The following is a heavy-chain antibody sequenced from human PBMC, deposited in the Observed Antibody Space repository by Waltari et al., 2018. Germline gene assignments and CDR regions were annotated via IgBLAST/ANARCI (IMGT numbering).Heavy chain of an antibody. CDR2: IKKEGREA. CDR3: ARADYGGTADYDY. V-gene: IGHV3-7*04. D-gene: IGHD4-17*01. Sequence: EVQLVESGGGLVQPGGSLRLSCAASGFPFSSHWMTWVRQAPGKGVGWRANIKKEGREAYYGDSVKGRFTSSRDNAKNSLYLQMNSLRVEDTAVYYCARADYGGTADYDYWGQGTQVTVSS. CDR1: GFPFSSHW. J-gene: IGHJ4*02.